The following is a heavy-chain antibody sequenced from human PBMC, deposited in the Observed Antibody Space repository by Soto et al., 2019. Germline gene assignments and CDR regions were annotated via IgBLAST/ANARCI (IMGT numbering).Heavy chain of an antibody. V-gene: IGHV1-46*01. CDR1: GYTFTNHY. J-gene: IGHJ4*02. CDR3: ARAPWDRVRGLKEFEY. D-gene: IGHD3-10*01. Sequence: QVQLVQSGAEVKKPGASVKVSCTASGYTFTNHYLHWVRQAPVQGLEWMGAINPNGGSTSYTQKFQGRVTMPRATSTSTVYMELTSLRSEATAVYYCARAPWDRVRGLKEFEYWGQGTLVTLSS. CDR2: INPNGGST.